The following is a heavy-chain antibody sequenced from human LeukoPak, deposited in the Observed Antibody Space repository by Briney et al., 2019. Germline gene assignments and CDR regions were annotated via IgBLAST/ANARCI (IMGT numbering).Heavy chain of an antibody. CDR2: IYHSGST. CDR3: ARDRWGYYFDY. D-gene: IGHD3-16*01. V-gene: IGHV4-30-2*01. J-gene: IGHJ4*02. Sequence: SETLSLTCAVSGGSISSGGYSWSWIRQPPGKGLEWIGYIYHSGSTYYNPSLKSRVTISVDRSKNQFSLKLSSVTAADTAVYYCARDRWGYYFDYWGQGTLVTVSS. CDR1: GGSISSGGYS.